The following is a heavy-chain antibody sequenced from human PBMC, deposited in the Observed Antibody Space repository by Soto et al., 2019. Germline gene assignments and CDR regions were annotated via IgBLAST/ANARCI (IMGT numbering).Heavy chain of an antibody. CDR1: GGSFSGYY. J-gene: IGHJ5*02. V-gene: IGHV4-34*01. CDR2: INHSGST. Sequence: SETLSLTCAVYGGSFSGYYWSWIRQPPGKGLEWIGEINHSGSTNYNPSLKSRVTISVDTSKNQFSLKLSSVTAADTAVYYCARGGLVVVAARWFDPWGQGTLVTVSS. CDR3: ARGGLVVVAARWFDP. D-gene: IGHD2-15*01.